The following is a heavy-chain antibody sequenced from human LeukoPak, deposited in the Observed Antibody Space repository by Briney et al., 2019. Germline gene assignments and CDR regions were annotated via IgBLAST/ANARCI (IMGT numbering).Heavy chain of an antibody. V-gene: IGHV3-7*01. D-gene: IGHD2-15*01. J-gene: IGHJ4*02. CDR3: VRYPRSGPGDY. CDR1: EFTFSSYA. Sequence: GGSLRLSCAASEFTFSSYAMSWVRQAPGKGLEWVANIKQDGREIHYVDSVKGRFTISRDNARNSLYLQMNSLRAEDTAVYYCVRYPRSGPGDYWGQGTLVTVSS. CDR2: IKQDGREI.